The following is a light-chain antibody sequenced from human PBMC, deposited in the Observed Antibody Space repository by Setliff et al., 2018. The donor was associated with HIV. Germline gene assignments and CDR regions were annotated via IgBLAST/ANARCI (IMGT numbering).Light chain of an antibody. CDR2: EVS. CDR3: CSYTSRNTDV. Sequence: QSALAHPASVSGSPGQSITISCTGTSSDVGAYNYVSWYQQYPGKAPKLMIYEVSNRPSGVSNRFSGSKSGNTASLTISGLQAEDEADYYCCSYTSRNTDVFGTGTKVTVL. V-gene: IGLV2-14*01. CDR1: SSDVGAYNY. J-gene: IGLJ1*01.